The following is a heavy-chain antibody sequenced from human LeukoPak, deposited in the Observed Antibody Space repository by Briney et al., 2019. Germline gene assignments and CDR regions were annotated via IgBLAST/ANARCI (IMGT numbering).Heavy chain of an antibody. Sequence: SETLSLTCTVSGSPITTYTHWGWIRQSPGKGLEWIASIHHTGNTYYNPSLESRVTISIDTSKNQFSLEVRSVTAADTAFYFCVNSKSNYEAVSWGPGTLVTVSS. CDR1: GSPITTYTH. J-gene: IGHJ5*02. D-gene: IGHD3-22*01. CDR3: VNSKSNYEAVS. V-gene: IGHV4-38-2*02. CDR2: IHHTGNT.